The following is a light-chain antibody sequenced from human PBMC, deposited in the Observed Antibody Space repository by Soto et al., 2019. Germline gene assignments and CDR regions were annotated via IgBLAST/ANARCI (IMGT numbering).Light chain of an antibody. Sequence: QSVLTQPPSASGTPGQRDTLSCSGSSHNIGSNYVYWYQQLPGTAPKLLIYRNNQRPSGVPDRFSGSKSGTSASLAISGLRSEDEADYYCAAWDDSLSGYVFGTGTKVTVL. J-gene: IGLJ1*01. V-gene: IGLV1-47*01. CDR2: RNN. CDR1: SHNIGSNY. CDR3: AAWDDSLSGYV.